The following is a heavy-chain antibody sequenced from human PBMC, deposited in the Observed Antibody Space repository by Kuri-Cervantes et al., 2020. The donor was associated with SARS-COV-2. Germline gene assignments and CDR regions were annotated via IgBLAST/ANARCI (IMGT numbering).Heavy chain of an antibody. V-gene: IGHV4-34*01. D-gene: IGHD2-2*01. CDR2: INHSGST. Sequence: SETLSPTCPVYGGSFSGYYWSWIRQPPGKGLEWIGEINHSGSTNYNPSLKSRVTISVDTSKNQFSLKLSSVTAADTAVYYCARVSVVVVPAAIHYYYGMDVWGQGTTVTVSS. J-gene: IGHJ6*02. CDR1: GGSFSGYY. CDR3: ARVSVVVVPAAIHYYYGMDV.